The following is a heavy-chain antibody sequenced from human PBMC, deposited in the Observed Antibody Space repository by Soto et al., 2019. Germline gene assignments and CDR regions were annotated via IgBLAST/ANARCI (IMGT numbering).Heavy chain of an antibody. J-gene: IGHJ4*02. D-gene: IGHD3-10*01. CDR2: IYTSGAT. CDR3: ARRASGSGRHFDN. CDR1: GDSISTYY. V-gene: IGHV4-4*07. Sequence: QVQLQESGPGLVKPSETLSLTCTVSGDSISTYYWNWIRQPAGKALEWIGRIYTSGATNYTPSLRSRVTMSADTSKNQFSLELSSVTAADTAVYYCARRASGSGRHFDNWGQGTLVTVSS.